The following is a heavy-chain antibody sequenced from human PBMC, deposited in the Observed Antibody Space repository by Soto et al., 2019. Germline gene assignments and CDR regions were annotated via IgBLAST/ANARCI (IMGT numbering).Heavy chain of an antibody. V-gene: IGHV4-30-4*01. CDR2: IYYSGST. J-gene: IGHJ6*02. CDR3: ARMDPYYYYYGMDV. CDR1: GGSISSVDYY. Sequence: SETLSLTCTVSGGSISSVDYYWSWIRQPPGKGLEWIGYIYYSGSTYYNPSLKSRVTISVDTSKNQFSLKLSSVTAADTAVYYCARMDPYYYYYGMDVWGQGTTVTVSS.